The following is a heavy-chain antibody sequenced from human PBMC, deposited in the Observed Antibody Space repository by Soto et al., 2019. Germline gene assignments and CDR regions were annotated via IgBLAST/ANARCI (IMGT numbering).Heavy chain of an antibody. CDR1: GFSLSTSGMR. CDR3: ARSYRSDWANAFDI. CDR2: IDWDDDK. V-gene: IGHV2-70*04. Sequence: ESGPTLVNPTQTLTLTCTFSGFSLSTSGMRXTWIRQPPGKALEWLARIDWDDDKFYSTSLKTRLTISKDTLKNQVVLTMTNMDPVDTGTYYCARSYRSDWANAFDIWGQGTMVTVSS. J-gene: IGHJ3*02. D-gene: IGHD6-19*01.